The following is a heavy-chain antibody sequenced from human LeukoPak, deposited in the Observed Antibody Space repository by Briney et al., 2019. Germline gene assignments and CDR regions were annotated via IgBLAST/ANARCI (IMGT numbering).Heavy chain of an antibody. CDR2: IRYDGSNK. Sequence: GGSLRLSCAASGFIFSYYGMHWVRQAPGKGLEWVAFIRYDGSNKYYADSVKGRFTISRDNSKNTLYLQMNSLRAEDTAVYYCARVPATYGDDPYYFDYWGQGTLVTVSS. J-gene: IGHJ4*02. CDR1: GFIFSYYG. D-gene: IGHD4-17*01. CDR3: ARVPATYGDDPYYFDY. V-gene: IGHV3-30*02.